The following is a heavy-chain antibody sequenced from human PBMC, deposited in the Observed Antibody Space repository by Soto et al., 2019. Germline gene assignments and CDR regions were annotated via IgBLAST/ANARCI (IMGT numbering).Heavy chain of an antibody. D-gene: IGHD6-13*01. CDR3: AKGILVKPPGTRTFDI. CDR2: IGGGDGST. CDR1: GFTFINYA. V-gene: IGHV3-23*01. J-gene: IGHJ3*02. Sequence: EVQLLESGEGLVQPGGSLRLSCAASGFTFINYAMSWVRQAPGKGLEWVSTIGGGDGSTYYADSVKGRFTISRDNSNSALYLQMNSLRVGDTAIYYCAKGILVKPPGTRTFDIWGQGTMVIVSS.